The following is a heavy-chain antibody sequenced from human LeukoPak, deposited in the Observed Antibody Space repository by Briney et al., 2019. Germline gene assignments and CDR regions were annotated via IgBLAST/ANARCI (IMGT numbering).Heavy chain of an antibody. V-gene: IGHV3-11*01. D-gene: IGHD2-2*01. CDR2: ISSSASTI. CDR3: ARRRECSSSSCYFFDF. Sequence: GGSLRLSCAASGFTFSDYYMTWIRQAQGKGLEWVSYISSSASTIYSADSVKGRFTISRDNAKNSLYLQMNSLRAEDSAVYYCARRRECSSSSCYFFDFWGQGTLVTVSS. J-gene: IGHJ4*02. CDR1: GFTFSDYY.